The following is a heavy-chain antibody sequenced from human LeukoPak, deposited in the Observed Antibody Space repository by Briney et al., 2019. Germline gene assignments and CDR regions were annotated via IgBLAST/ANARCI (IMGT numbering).Heavy chain of an antibody. CDR1: GGSISSSSYY. Sequence: PSETLSLTCTVSGGSISSSSYYWGWIRQPPGKGLEWIGSIYYSGSTYYNPSLKSRVTISVDTSKNQFSLKLTSVTAADTAVYYCARDLLGRGGSFDFWGRGTLVTVSS. D-gene: IGHD3-10*01. V-gene: IGHV4-39*07. J-gene: IGHJ4*02. CDR2: IYYSGST. CDR3: ARDLLGRGGSFDF.